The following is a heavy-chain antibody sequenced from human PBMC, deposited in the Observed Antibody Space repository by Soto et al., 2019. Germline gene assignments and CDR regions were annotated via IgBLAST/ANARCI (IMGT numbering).Heavy chain of an antibody. V-gene: IGHV3-73*01. Sequence: GGSLRLSCAASGFTFSGSAMHWIRQATGKGLEWVGRIRSKANSYATAYAASVKGRFTISRDDSKNTAYLQMNSLKTEDTAVYYCTRPWYSSDYYYMDVWGKGTTVTVSS. CDR3: TRPWYSSDYYYMDV. D-gene: IGHD1-1*01. CDR1: GFTFSGSA. J-gene: IGHJ6*03. CDR2: IRSKANSYAT.